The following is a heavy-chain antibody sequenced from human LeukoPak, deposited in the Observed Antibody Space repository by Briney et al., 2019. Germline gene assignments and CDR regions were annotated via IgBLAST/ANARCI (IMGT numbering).Heavy chain of an antibody. V-gene: IGHV3-66*01. Sequence: GGSLRLSCAASGFTVSNNYINWVRQAPGKGLEWVSLIYGSGSADYADSVKGRFTISRDNSMNTVYLQMNSLRAEDTAVYYCARGLISSGRRGGAFDIWGQGTMVTVSS. CDR3: ARGLISSGRRGGAFDI. D-gene: IGHD6-19*01. CDR2: IYGSGSA. CDR1: GFTVSNNY. J-gene: IGHJ3*02.